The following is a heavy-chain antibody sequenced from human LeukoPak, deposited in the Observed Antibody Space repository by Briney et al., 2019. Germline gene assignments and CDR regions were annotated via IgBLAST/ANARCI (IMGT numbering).Heavy chain of an antibody. Sequence: GGSLRLSCAASGFTFSSYWMSWVRQAPGKGLEWVANIKQDGSEKYHVGSVKGRFTISRDNAKNSLYLQMNSLRAEDTAVYYCARGRYCSSTSCSAHFDYWGQGTLVTVSS. CDR1: GFTFSSYW. J-gene: IGHJ4*02. CDR2: IKQDGSEK. V-gene: IGHV3-7*01. CDR3: ARGRYCSSTSCSAHFDY. D-gene: IGHD2-2*01.